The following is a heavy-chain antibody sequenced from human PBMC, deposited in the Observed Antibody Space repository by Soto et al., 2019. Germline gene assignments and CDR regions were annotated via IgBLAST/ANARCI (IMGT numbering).Heavy chain of an antibody. D-gene: IGHD1-1*01. CDR1: GGSISSGDYY. V-gene: IGHV4-30-4*01. CDR3: ARVDNWSDLPYYHYGMDV. CDR2: IYYSGST. J-gene: IGHJ6*02. Sequence: QVQLQESGPGLVKPSQTLSLTCTVSGGSISSGDYYWSWIRQPPGKGLEWIGYIYYSGSTYYNPSLKSRVTISVDTSKNQFALKLNSVTAADTAVYYCARVDNWSDLPYYHYGMDVWGQGTTVTVSS.